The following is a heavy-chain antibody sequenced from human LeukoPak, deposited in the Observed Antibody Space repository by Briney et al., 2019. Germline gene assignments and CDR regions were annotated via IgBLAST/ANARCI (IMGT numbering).Heavy chain of an antibody. Sequence: GASVKVSCKASGYTFTGYYMHWVRQAPGQGLEWMGWINPNSGGTNYAQKFQGWVTMTRDTSISTAHMELSRLRSDDTAVYYCARGDDFWSGYVEYWGQGTLATVSS. J-gene: IGHJ4*02. CDR3: ARGDDFWSGYVEY. CDR2: INPNSGGT. CDR1: GYTFTGYY. V-gene: IGHV1-2*04. D-gene: IGHD3-3*01.